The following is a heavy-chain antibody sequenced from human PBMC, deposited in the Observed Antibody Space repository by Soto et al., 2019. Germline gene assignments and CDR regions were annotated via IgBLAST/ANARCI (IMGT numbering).Heavy chain of an antibody. J-gene: IGHJ6*02. Sequence: GESLKISCKGSGYSFTSYWISWVRQMPGKGLEWMGRIDPSDSYTNYSPSFQGHVTISADKSISTAYLQWSSLKASDTAMYYCASEYYEVPAPYYYYGMDVWGQGTTVTVSS. V-gene: IGHV5-10-1*01. D-gene: IGHD2-2*01. CDR2: IDPSDSYT. CDR3: ASEYYEVPAPYYYYGMDV. CDR1: GYSFTSYW.